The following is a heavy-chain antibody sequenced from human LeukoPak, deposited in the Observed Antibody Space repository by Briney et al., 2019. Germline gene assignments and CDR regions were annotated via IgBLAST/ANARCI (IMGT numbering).Heavy chain of an antibody. J-gene: IGHJ4*02. CDR3: ARDHDYGPDY. D-gene: IGHD4/OR15-4a*01. Sequence: GASVKVSCKASGYTFTVHYMHWPRQAPGQGLEWMGWIKPDSGATNFAQNFQGRVTMTSDTSINTAYMELSSLTSDDTAMYYCARDHDYGPDYWGQGTLVTVSA. CDR1: GYTFTVHY. CDR2: IKPDSGAT. V-gene: IGHV1-2*02.